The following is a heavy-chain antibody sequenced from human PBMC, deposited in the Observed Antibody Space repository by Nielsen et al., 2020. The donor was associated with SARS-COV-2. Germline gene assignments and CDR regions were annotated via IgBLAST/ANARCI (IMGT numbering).Heavy chain of an antibody. CDR2: ISGGGTNS. J-gene: IGHJ4*02. CDR3: ANDFSDCGSSTCRPK. V-gene: IGHV3-23*01. Sequence: GGSLRLSCAASGFTFNTYAMSWIRQAPGKGLEWISAISGGGTNSFYADSVKGRFTISRDNSNHTLYLQLTNLRAEDTAVYYCANDFSDCGSSTCRPKWGQGSRITVSS. D-gene: IGHD2-2*01. CDR1: GFTFNTYA.